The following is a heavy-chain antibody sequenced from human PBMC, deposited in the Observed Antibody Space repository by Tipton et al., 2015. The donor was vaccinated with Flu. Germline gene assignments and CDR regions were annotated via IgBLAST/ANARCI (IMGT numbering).Heavy chain of an antibody. CDR1: GFIFNNHR. CDR2: ISGSSSNI. V-gene: IGHV3-21*01. CDR3: TKDVGATVSYNWFDP. J-gene: IGHJ5*02. D-gene: IGHD1-26*01. Sequence: SLRLSCVASGFIFNNHRMHWVRQAPGKGLEWVSSISGSSSNIYYADSVKGRFTISRDNAKNSLYLQMNSPRAEDTAVYYCTKDVGATVSYNWFDPWGQGTLVTVSS.